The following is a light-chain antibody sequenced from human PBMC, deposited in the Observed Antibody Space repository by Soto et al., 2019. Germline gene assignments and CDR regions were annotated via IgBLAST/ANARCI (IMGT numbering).Light chain of an antibody. V-gene: IGKV1-5*03. J-gene: IGKJ1*01. CDR3: QHYNSYSEA. Sequence: DIQMTKSPSTLSRYVGDRVTITCRASQTISSWLAWYQQKPGKAPKLLIYKASTLKSGVPSRFSGSGSGTEFTLTISSLQPDDFATYYCQHYNSYSEAFGQGTKVDIK. CDR1: QTISSW. CDR2: KAS.